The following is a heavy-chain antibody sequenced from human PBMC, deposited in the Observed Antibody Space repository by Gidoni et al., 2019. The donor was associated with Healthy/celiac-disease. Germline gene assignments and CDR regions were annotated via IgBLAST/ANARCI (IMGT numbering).Heavy chain of an antibody. Sequence: LQLQESGPGLVKPSATLSLTCTVSGGSISRDSYYWGWIRQPPGKGLEWIGSIFYSGTTYYNPSLKSRVTMSVDTSKNQFSLKLSSVTAADTAMYYCAMHYDLFWFDPWGQGTRVTVSS. CDR2: IFYSGTT. CDR1: GGSISRDSYY. V-gene: IGHV4-39*01. J-gene: IGHJ5*02. CDR3: AMHYDLFWFDP. D-gene: IGHD3-3*01.